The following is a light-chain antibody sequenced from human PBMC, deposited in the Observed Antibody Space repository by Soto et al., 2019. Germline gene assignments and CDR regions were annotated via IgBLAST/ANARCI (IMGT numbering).Light chain of an antibody. V-gene: IGLV2-14*01. Sequence: QSVLTQPASVSGSPGQSIAISCTGTSSDVGGYNYVSWYQQHPGKAPKLIIYDVSNRPSGVSNRFSGSKSGNTASLTISGLQAEDEADYYCGSYTSSSPVFGGGTKLTVL. CDR2: DVS. CDR3: GSYTSSSPV. CDR1: SSDVGGYNY. J-gene: IGLJ2*01.